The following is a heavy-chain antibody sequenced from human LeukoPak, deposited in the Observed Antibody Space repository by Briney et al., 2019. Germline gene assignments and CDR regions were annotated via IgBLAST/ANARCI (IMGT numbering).Heavy chain of an antibody. J-gene: IGHJ4*02. D-gene: IGHD4-17*01. CDR3: ARVLGDGDYVLDY. CDR1: GGTFSSYA. CDR2: IIPIFGTA. Sequence: SVKVSCKASGGTFSSYAISWVRQAPGQGLEWMGGIIPIFGTANYAQKFQGRVTIATDESTSTAYMELSSLRSEDTAVYYCARVLGDGDYVLDYWGQGTLVTVSS. V-gene: IGHV1-69*05.